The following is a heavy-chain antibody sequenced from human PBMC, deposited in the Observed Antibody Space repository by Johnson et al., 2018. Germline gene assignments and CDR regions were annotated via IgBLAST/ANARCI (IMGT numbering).Heavy chain of an antibody. CDR3: ARGLSSSWYAGTCFQP. J-gene: IGHJ1*01. CDR1: GGSFSGYY. Sequence: QVQLQQWGAGLLKPSETLSLTCAVYGGSFSGYYWSWIRQPPGKGLEWIGEINHSGSTNYNPSLRSRVTISVDTSKNQFSLKLSSVTAADTAVYYCARGLSSSWYAGTCFQPWGQGTLVTVSA. D-gene: IGHD6-13*01. V-gene: IGHV4-34*01. CDR2: INHSGST.